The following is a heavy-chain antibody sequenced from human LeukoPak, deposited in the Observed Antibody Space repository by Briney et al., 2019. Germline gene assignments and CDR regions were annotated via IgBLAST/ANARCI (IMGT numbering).Heavy chain of an antibody. V-gene: IGHV3-23*01. D-gene: IGHD6-13*01. CDR2: ISGSGGST. CDR3: AKVEQQLVMEYYFDY. Sequence: GGSLRLSCAASGFTFSSYAMSWVRQAPGKGLEWVSAISGSGGSTYYADSVKVRFTISRDNSKNKLYLQMNSLRAEDTAVYYCAKVEQQLVMEYYFDYWGQGTLVTVSS. J-gene: IGHJ4*02. CDR1: GFTFSSYA.